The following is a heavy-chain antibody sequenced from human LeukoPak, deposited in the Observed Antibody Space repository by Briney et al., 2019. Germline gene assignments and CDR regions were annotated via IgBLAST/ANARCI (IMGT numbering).Heavy chain of an antibody. CDR2: IYYSGST. Sequence: SETLSLTCTVSGGSISSYYWSWIRQPPGKGLEWIGYIYYSGSTNYNPSLKSRVTISVDTSKNQFSLKLSSVTAADTAVYYCAREGVAAAGTLSADAFDIWGQGTMVTVSS. D-gene: IGHD6-13*01. V-gene: IGHV4-59*01. CDR3: AREGVAAAGTLSADAFDI. J-gene: IGHJ3*02. CDR1: GGSISSYY.